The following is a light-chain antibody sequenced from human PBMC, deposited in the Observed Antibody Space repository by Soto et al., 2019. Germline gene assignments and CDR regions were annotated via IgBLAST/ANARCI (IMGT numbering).Light chain of an antibody. Sequence: QSVLTQSPSVSAAPGQKVTISCSGISSNIGNNYVSWYQQLQGTAPKLLIYDNNKRPSGIPDRFSGSKSGTSGTLDITGLHTGDEADYYCATWDGSLPGEVFGGGTQLTVL. J-gene: IGLJ2*01. CDR1: SSNIGNNY. V-gene: IGLV1-51*01. CDR3: ATWDGSLPGEV. CDR2: DNN.